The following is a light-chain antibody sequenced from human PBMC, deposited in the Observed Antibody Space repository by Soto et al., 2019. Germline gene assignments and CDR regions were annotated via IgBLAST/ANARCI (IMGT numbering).Light chain of an antibody. V-gene: IGKV1-5*03. CDR3: QQYNSYSYT. Sequence: DIQMTQSPSILSASVGDRVTIACRASQSISSYLAWYQQKPGKAPNLLIYKASNLASGVPSRFTGRGSGTDFTLTINSLPPDDSATYFCQQYNSYSYTFGQGTKLEIK. J-gene: IGKJ2*01. CDR1: QSISSY. CDR2: KAS.